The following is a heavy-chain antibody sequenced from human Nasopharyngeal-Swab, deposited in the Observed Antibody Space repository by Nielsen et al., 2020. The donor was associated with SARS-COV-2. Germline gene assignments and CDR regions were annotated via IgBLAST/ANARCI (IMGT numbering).Heavy chain of an antibody. CDR3: ARAITRVRLEWLLYSAYYYGMDV. Sequence: SETLSLTCAVYGGFFSGYYWSWIRQAPGKGLEWIGEINHSGSTNYNPSLKSRATISLDMSKNQFSLNLSSVTAADTAVYYCARAITRVRLEWLLYSAYYYGMDVWGQGTTVTVSS. V-gene: IGHV4-34*01. D-gene: IGHD3-3*01. CDR2: INHSGST. CDR1: GGFFSGYY. J-gene: IGHJ6*02.